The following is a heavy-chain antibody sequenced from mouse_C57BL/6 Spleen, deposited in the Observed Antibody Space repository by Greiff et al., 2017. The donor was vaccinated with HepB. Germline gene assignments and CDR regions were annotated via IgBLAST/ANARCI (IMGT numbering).Heavy chain of an antibody. Sequence: EVQLQQSGPELVKPGASVKISCKASGYTFTDYYMNWVKQSHGKSLEWIGDINPNNGGTSYNQKFKGKATLTVDKSSSTAYMGLRSLTCEDSEGEYGARSPYYYGSRSFFDYWGQGTTLTVSS. D-gene: IGHD1-1*01. CDR2: INPNNGGT. V-gene: IGHV1-26*01. CDR3: ARSPYYYGSRSFFDY. CDR1: GYTFTDYY. J-gene: IGHJ2*01.